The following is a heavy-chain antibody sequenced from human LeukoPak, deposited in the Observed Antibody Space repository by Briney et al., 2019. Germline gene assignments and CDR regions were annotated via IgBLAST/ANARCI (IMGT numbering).Heavy chain of an antibody. Sequence: SSETLSLTCTVSGGSISSGDYYWNWIRQHPGKGLEWVGYIYYSGSTPYNPSLKSRVTISVDTSKNQFSLKLSSVTAADTAVYYCARDSSAAATPHIDYWGQGTLVTVSS. CDR3: ARDSSAAATPHIDY. D-gene: IGHD2-15*01. CDR1: GGSISSGDYY. J-gene: IGHJ4*02. CDR2: IYYSGST. V-gene: IGHV4-31*03.